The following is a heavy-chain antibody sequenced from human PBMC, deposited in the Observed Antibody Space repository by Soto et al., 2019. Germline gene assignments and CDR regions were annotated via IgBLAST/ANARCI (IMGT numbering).Heavy chain of an antibody. CDR1: GFSFSSDS. V-gene: IGHV3-21*01. CDR2: ISSSGSFM. Sequence: KPGGSLRLSCAASGFSFSSDSMGWVRQAPGKGLEWVSSISSSGSFMNYADSVKGRFTISRDNAKNSLYLQMSSLKDEDTAVYYCARDPPTGTTLDWFDSWGQGTLVTVSS. D-gene: IGHD1-7*01. J-gene: IGHJ5*01. CDR3: ARDPPTGTTLDWFDS.